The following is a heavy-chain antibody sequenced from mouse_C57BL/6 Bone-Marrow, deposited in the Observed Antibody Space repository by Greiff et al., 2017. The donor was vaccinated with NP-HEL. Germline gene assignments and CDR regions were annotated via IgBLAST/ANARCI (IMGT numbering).Heavy chain of an antibody. D-gene: IGHD2-4*01. V-gene: IGHV1-55*01. CDR1: GYTFTSYW. CDR3: ARGGVLRRYWYFDV. Sequence: QVQLQQPGAELVKPGASVKMSCKASGYTFTSYWIPWVKQRPGQGLEWIGDIYPGSGSTNYNEKFKSKATLTVDTSSSTAYMQLSSLTSEDSAVYYGARGGVLRRYWYFDVWGTGTTVTVSS. J-gene: IGHJ1*03. CDR2: IYPGSGST.